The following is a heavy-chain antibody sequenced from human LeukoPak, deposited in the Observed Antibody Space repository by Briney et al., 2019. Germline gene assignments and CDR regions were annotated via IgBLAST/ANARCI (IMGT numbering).Heavy chain of an antibody. V-gene: IGHV3-11*04. Sequence: GGSLRLSCAASGFTFSDYFMSWIRQAPGKWLEWVSHISSSGTIYYADSVKGRATISRDNAKNSLYLQMNSLRAEDTAVYYCARPAYCGGNCYYFPDYWGQGTLVTVSS. CDR2: ISSSGTI. D-gene: IGHD2-21*02. CDR3: ARPAYCGGNCYYFPDY. CDR1: GFTFSDYF. J-gene: IGHJ4*02.